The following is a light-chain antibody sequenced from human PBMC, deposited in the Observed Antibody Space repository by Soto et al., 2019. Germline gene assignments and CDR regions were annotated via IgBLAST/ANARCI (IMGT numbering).Light chain of an antibody. J-gene: IGKJ5*01. Sequence: IVLTQSPATLSLSPGERATLSCRASQSVSSSYLAWYQQKPGQAPRLLIYGASSRATGIPDRFSGSGSGTDFTLTIIRLEPEDFAVYYCQQYGSSPSTFGQGTRLEIK. V-gene: IGKV3-20*01. CDR2: GAS. CDR1: QSVSSSY. CDR3: QQYGSSPST.